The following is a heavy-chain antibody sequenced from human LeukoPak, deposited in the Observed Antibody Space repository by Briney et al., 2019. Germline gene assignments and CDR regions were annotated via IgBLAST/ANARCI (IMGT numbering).Heavy chain of an antibody. J-gene: IGHJ6*03. CDR3: ARDLDYSNSPYYYYYYMDV. V-gene: IGHV4-4*07. CDR2: IYTSGST. D-gene: IGHD4-11*01. CDR1: VGSISSYY. Sequence: SGPTLVKPSETLSLTCTVSVGSISSYYWSWIRQPAGKGLEWIGRIYTSGSTNYNPSLKSRVTMSVDTSKNQFSLKQSSVTAADTAVYYCARDLDYSNSPYYYYYYMDVWGKGTTVTVSS.